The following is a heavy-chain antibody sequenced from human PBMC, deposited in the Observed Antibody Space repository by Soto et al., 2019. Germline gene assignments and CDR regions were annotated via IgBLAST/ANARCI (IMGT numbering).Heavy chain of an antibody. CDR3: ARGRWLHDYYCYVMDV. V-gene: IGHV6-1*01. CDR2: TYYRSKWYN. CDR1: GDSVSSNSAA. J-gene: IGHJ6*02. D-gene: IGHD5-12*01. Sequence: PSQTLSLTCAISGDSVSSNSAAWNCIRQSPSRGLEWLGRTYYRSKWYNDYAVSVKSRITINPDTSKNQFSLQLNSVTPEDTAVYYCARGRWLHDYYCYVMDVWGQGTTVTVSS.